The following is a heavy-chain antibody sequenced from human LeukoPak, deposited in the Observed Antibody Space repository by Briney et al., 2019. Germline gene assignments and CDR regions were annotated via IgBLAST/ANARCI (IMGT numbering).Heavy chain of an antibody. V-gene: IGHV3-30*18. D-gene: IGHD2-21*02. J-gene: IGHJ4*02. CDR2: ISYDGSNK. Sequence: QPGGSLRLSCAASGFTFSSYGMHWVRQAPGKGLEWVAVISYDGSNKYYADSVKGRFTTSRDNSKNTLYLQMNSLRAEDTAVYYCAKDRSPYCGGDCYPMAFDYWGQGTLVTVSS. CDR1: GFTFSSYG. CDR3: AKDRSPYCGGDCYPMAFDY.